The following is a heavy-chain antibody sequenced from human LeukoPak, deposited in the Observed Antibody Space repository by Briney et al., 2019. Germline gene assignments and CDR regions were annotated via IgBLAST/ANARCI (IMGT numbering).Heavy chain of an antibody. D-gene: IGHD2-2*01. CDR1: GVSINNYY. V-gene: IGHV4-34*01. CDR2: INHSGST. CDR3: AREVGEGYCSSTSCYADY. Sequence: KASETLSLTCTVSGVSINNYYWNWLRQPPGKGLEGIGEINHSGSTNYNQSLKSRVTISVDTSKNQFSLKLSSVTAADTAVYYCAREVGEGYCSSTSCYADYWGQGTLVTVSS. J-gene: IGHJ4*02.